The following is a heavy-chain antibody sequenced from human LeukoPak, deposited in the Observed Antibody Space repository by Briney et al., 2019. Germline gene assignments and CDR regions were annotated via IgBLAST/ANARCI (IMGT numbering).Heavy chain of an antibody. CDR3: AKARRGSYYVSAPFDY. CDR1: GFTFSTYA. V-gene: IGHV3-23*01. J-gene: IGHJ4*02. CDR2: ISGSGGST. Sequence: SGGSLRLSCVASGFTFSTYAVHWVRQAPGKGLEWVSAISGSGGSTYYADSVKGRFTISRDNSKNTLYLQMNSLRAEDTAVYYCAKARRGSYYVSAPFDYWGQGTLVTVSS. D-gene: IGHD1-26*01.